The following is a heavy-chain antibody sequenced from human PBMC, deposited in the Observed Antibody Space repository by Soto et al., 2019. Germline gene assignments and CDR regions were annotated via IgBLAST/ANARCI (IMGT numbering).Heavy chain of an antibody. CDR2: FNTYNGNT. D-gene: IGHD5-18*01. Sequence: QVQLVQSGAEVKKPGASVKVSCKASGYTFSSYGITCVRQAPGQRLEWMGWFNTYNGNTNYAQKFQGRVTMTTDTSTSTAYRELRSLRSDDTAVYYCARERGGYSYGYYWGQGALVTVSS. V-gene: IGHV1-18*01. CDR1: GYTFSSYG. J-gene: IGHJ4*02. CDR3: ARERGGYSYGYY.